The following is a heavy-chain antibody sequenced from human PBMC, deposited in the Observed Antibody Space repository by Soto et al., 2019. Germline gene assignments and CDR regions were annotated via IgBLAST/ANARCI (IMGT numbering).Heavy chain of an antibody. D-gene: IGHD6-19*01. CDR2: IKPDGSEK. CDR3: TKNALLGAVARPNWFDP. J-gene: IGHJ5*02. CDR1: GFTFSRSW. Sequence: GGSLRLSCAASGFTFSRSWMSWVRQAPGKGLEWVATIKPDGSEKYYVDSVKGRFTISRDNAKNSLYLQMNSLRVEDTAVYYCTKNALLGAVARPNWFDPWGQRTLVTVSS. V-gene: IGHV3-7*03.